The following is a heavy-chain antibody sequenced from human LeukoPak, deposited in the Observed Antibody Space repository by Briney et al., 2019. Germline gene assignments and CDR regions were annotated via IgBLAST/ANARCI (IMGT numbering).Heavy chain of an antibody. CDR3: ARAGFDI. J-gene: IGHJ3*02. V-gene: IGHV1-3*01. Sequence: ASVKVSCKASGYTFTSYAMHWVRQAPGQRLEWMGWINAGNGNTKYPQKFQGRVTITRDTSASTAYMELSSLRSEDTAVYYCARAGFDIWGQGTMVTVSS. CDR1: GYTFTSYA. CDR2: INAGNGNT. D-gene: IGHD1-1*01.